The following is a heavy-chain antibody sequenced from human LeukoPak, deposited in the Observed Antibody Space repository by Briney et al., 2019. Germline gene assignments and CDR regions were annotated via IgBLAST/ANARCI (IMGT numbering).Heavy chain of an antibody. CDR3: ARAIWYGSGTTAFDY. J-gene: IGHJ4*02. CDR1: GGSISSYY. CDR2: IYNSGST. V-gene: IGHV4-4*07. D-gene: IGHD3-10*01. Sequence: ETLSLTCTVSGGSISSYYWSWIRQPAGKGLEWIGRIYNSGSTNYNTNYNPSLTSRVTMSVDTSKNQFSLKLNSVTAADTAVYFCARAIWYGSGTTAFDYWGQGTLVTVSP.